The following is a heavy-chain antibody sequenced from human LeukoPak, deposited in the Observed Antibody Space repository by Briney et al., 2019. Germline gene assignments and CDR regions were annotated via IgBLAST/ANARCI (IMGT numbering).Heavy chain of an antibody. J-gene: IGHJ3*01. CDR3: ARHDGSSWYYAFDV. Sequence: SEALSLTCTVSGVSISSYYWSWIRQPPGKGLEWIGYIYYSGSTNYNPSLKSRVTISLDTSKNQFSLKLSSVTAADTAVYYCARHDGSSWYYAFDVWAKGQWSPSLQ. D-gene: IGHD6-13*01. V-gene: IGHV4-59*08. CDR2: IYYSGST. CDR1: GVSISSYY.